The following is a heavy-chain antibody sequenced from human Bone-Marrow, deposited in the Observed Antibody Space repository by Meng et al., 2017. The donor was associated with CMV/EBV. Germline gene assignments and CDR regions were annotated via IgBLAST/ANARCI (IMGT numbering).Heavy chain of an antibody. CDR3: TTVTMYYGMDV. CDR2: IKSESDGGTT. D-gene: IGHD3-3*01. J-gene: IGHJ6*02. CDR1: GFTFTNAW. Sequence: GESLKISCAASGFTFTNAWMSWVRQTPGKGLEWVGRIKSESDGGTTDYAAPVNGRFTISRDDSKNTPYLQMNSLKIEDTAVYYGTTVTMYYGMDVWGQGTTVTVSS. V-gene: IGHV3-15*01.